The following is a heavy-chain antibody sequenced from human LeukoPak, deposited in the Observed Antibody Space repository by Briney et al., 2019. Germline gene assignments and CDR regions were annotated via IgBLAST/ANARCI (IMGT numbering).Heavy chain of an antibody. CDR3: ARREYCSGGSCYLYDY. J-gene: IGHJ4*02. D-gene: IGHD2-15*01. Sequence: GESLKISCKGSGYSFTSYWIAWVRQMPGKGLEWMGIIFPGDSDTRYSPSFQGQVTISADKSISTAYLQWSSLKASDTAMYYCARREYCSGGSCYLYDYWGQGTLVTVSS. CDR2: IFPGDSDT. V-gene: IGHV5-51*01. CDR1: GYSFTSYW.